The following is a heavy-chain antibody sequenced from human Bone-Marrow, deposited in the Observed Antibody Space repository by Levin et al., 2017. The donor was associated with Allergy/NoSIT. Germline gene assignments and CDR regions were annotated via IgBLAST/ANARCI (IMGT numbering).Heavy chain of an antibody. J-gene: IGHJ4*02. D-gene: IGHD3-9*01. CDR3: AKNGLRSGEYYDILTNYVDY. CDR2: ISYDGSYK. Sequence: PGGSLRLSCAASGFTFSSYAMNWVRQAPGKGLEWVAVISYDGSYKYYADSVKGRFSISRDNSKYTLYLQMNNLKTEDTAVFYCAKNGLRSGEYYDILTNYVDYWGQGTQVTVSS. CDR1: GFTFSSYA. V-gene: IGHV3-30-3*02.